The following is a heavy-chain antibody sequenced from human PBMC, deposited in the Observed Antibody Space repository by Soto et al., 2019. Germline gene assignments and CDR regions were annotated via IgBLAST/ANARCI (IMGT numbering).Heavy chain of an antibody. Sequence: ESGGGLVQPGRSLRLSCAASGFTFDDYAMHWVRQAPGKGLEWVSGISWNSGSIGYADSVKGRFTISRDNAKNSLYLQMNSLRAEDTALYYCAKDMSGYYYYGMDVWGQGTTVTVSS. CDR1: GFTFDDYA. CDR3: AKDMSGYYYYGMDV. J-gene: IGHJ6*02. CDR2: ISWNSGSI. V-gene: IGHV3-9*01.